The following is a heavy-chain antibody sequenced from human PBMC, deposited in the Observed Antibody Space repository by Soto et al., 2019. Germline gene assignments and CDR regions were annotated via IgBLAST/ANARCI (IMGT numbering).Heavy chain of an antibody. J-gene: IGHJ6*02. CDR3: ATLGWRGSGTEEYYYYYGMDV. CDR2: INQIGST. V-gene: IGHV4-34*01. D-gene: IGHD3-10*01. Sequence: SETLYRTCAVSGGCRSGYYWRWNRQPPGLRLERIGEINQIGSTTYSPSLKSRVTILVDTSKNQFSLKLSSVTAADTAVYYCATLGWRGSGTEEYYYYYGMDVWGQGTTVTVSS. CDR1: GGCRSGYY.